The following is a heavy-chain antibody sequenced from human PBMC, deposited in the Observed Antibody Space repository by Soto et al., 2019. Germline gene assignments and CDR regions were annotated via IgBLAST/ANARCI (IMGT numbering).Heavy chain of an antibody. CDR3: ARVYTDYYGMDV. V-gene: IGHV4-59*01. J-gene: IGHJ6*02. D-gene: IGHD1-20*01. CDR2: IYYSGST. Sequence: LPETLSLTCTVSGGSISSYYWSWIRQPPGKGLEWIGYIYYSGSTNYNPSLKSRVTISVDTSKNQFSLKLSSVTAADTAVYYCARVYTDYYGMDVWGQGTTVTVSS. CDR1: GGSISSYY.